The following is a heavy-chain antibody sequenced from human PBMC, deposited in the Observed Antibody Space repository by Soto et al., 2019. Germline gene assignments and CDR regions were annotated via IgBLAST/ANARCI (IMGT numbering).Heavy chain of an antibody. J-gene: IGHJ4*02. D-gene: IGHD5-18*01. CDR2: ISSSGNS. CDR3: ARDIRGFSRAFDY. CDR1: GGSVISDDFY. Sequence: SETLSLTCTVSGGSVISDDFYWTWIRQPPGKGLEWIGYISSSGNSNYNPSLKSRVTMSLETSTNQFSLKLTSVTPADTAVYYCARDIRGFSRAFDYWGQGALVTVSS. V-gene: IGHV4-61*08.